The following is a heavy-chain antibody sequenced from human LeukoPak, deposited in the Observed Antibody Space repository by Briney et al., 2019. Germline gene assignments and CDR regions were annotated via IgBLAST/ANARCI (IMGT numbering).Heavy chain of an antibody. CDR2: IIPIFGTA. CDR3: ARGEWLLLSVVGGFDY. CDR1: GGTFSSYA. D-gene: IGHD5-12*01. Sequence: SVKVSCKASGGTFSSYAISWVRQAPGQGLEWMGGIIPIFGTANYAQKFQGRVTITADESTSTAYMELSSLRSEDTAVYYCARGEWLLLSVVGGFDYWGQGTLVTVSS. V-gene: IGHV1-69*01. J-gene: IGHJ4*02.